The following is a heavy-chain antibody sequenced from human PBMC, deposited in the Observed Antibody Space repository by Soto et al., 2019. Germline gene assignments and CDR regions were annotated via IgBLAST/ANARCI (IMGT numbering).Heavy chain of an antibody. CDR3: AHNRFYDFWSGYSEGHYYGMDV. J-gene: IGHJ6*02. Sequence: SGPTLVNPTQTLTLTCTFSGFSLSTSGVGVGWICQPPGKALEWLALIYWNDDKRYSPSLKSRLTITKDTSKNQVVLTMTNMDPVDTATYYCAHNRFYDFWSGYSEGHYYGMDVWGQGTTVTVSS. CDR2: IYWNDDK. D-gene: IGHD3-3*01. V-gene: IGHV2-5*01. CDR1: GFSLSTSGVG.